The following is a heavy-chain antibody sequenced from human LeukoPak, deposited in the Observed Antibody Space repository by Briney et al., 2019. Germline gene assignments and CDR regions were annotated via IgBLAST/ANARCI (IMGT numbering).Heavy chain of an antibody. CDR1: GGTLNNYG. Sequence: GSSVKVSCKASGGTLNNYGISWVRQAPGQGLEWMGVFIPILGTANSTQKFQGRVTITADISTNTVYMELSSLRSEDTAVYFCAGIPVFGVVLHQEPVWGKGTTVTVSS. J-gene: IGHJ6*04. D-gene: IGHD3-3*01. CDR3: AGIPVFGVVLHQEPV. V-gene: IGHV1-69*06. CDR2: FIPILGTA.